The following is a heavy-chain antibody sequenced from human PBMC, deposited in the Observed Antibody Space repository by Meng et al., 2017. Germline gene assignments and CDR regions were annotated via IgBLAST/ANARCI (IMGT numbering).Heavy chain of an antibody. J-gene: IGHJ4*02. CDR2: IWYDGSNK. D-gene: IGHD3-10*01. CDR1: GFTFSRYG. Sequence: GGSLRLSCAASGFTFSRYGMHWVRQAPGKGLEWVAVIWYDGSNKYYADSVKGRFTISRDNSKNTLYLQMNSLRAEDTAVYYCARDRSYYGSGSYYIWGQGTQVTVSS. CDR3: ARDRSYYGSGSYYI. V-gene: IGHV3-33*01.